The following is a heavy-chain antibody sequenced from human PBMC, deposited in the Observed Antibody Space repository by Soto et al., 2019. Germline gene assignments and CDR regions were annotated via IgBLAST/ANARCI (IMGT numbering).Heavy chain of an antibody. J-gene: IGHJ6*02. CDR3: ARGLNAPYYYYGMDV. Sequence: SGPTLVNPTQTLTLTCTFSGFSLSTNGMCVSWIRQPPGKALEWLALIDWDDDKYYSTSLKTRLTISKDTSKNQVVLTMTNMDPVDTATYYCARGLNAPYYYYGMDVWGQGTTVTVSS. CDR2: IDWDDDK. V-gene: IGHV2-70*01. CDR1: GFSLSTNGMC.